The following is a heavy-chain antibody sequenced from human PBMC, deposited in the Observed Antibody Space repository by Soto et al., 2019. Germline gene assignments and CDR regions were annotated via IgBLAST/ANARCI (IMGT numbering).Heavy chain of an antibody. V-gene: IGHV6-1*01. D-gene: IGHD1-1*01. CDR1: GDSVSSNSAG. CDR2: TYYRSKWYF. CDR3: ARGSWDDVSGHYYMDV. J-gene: IGHJ6*03. Sequence: QVQLQLSGPGLVTPSQTLSLTCAISGDSVSSNSAGWNWIRQTPSRGLEWLGRTYYRSKWYFNYAVSVESRITIHPDTSKNQFSLQLSSVTTDDTAVYYCARGSWDDVSGHYYMDVWGKGTTVTVSS.